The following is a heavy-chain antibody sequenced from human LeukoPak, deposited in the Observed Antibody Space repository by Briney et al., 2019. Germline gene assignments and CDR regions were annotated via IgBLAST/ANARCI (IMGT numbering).Heavy chain of an antibody. Sequence: SETLSLTCSVSGASNSSYFWSWMRQPPGKGLEGIGYICDSGSTNYTPSLKSRVTISVDTSKDHFSLRLSSVTAADTAVYYCARQMFLGGMDVWGQGTTVTVSS. CDR3: ARQMFLGGMDV. D-gene: IGHD2/OR15-2a*01. V-gene: IGHV4-59*08. J-gene: IGHJ6*02. CDR1: GASNSSYF. CDR2: ICDSGST.